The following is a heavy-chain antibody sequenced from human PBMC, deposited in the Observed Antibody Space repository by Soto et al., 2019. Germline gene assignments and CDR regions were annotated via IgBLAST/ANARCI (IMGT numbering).Heavy chain of an antibody. V-gene: IGHV3-48*02. CDR1: GYALRDYS. CDR3: VRDRDWAFDI. CDR2: TGTRRKYT. D-gene: IGHD3-9*01. Sequence: PGGSLRLSCAASGYALRDYSMNWVRQAPGKGLEWVSYTGTRRKYTFYADSVRGRFTISRDDARNSVYLQLNSLRDEDTAVYYCVRDRDWAFDIWGQGTIVTVSS. J-gene: IGHJ3*02.